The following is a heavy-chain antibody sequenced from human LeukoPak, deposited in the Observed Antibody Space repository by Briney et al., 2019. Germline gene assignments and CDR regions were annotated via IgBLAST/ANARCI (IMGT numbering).Heavy chain of an antibody. J-gene: IGHJ3*02. Sequence: ASVKVSCKASGYTFTSYGISWVRQAPGQGLEWMGWISAYNGNTNYAQKLQGRVTMTTDTSTSTAYMELRSLRSDDTAVYYCARDVDSWVVVPAAMGAFDIWGQGTMVTVSS. D-gene: IGHD2-2*01. CDR1: GYTFTSYG. CDR2: ISAYNGNT. V-gene: IGHV1-18*01. CDR3: ARDVDSWVVVPAAMGAFDI.